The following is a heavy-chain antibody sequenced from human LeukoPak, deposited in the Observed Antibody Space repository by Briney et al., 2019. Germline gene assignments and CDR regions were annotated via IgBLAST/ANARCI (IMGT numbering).Heavy chain of an antibody. J-gene: IGHJ5*02. CDR3: VGYCSSTSCYTRSWFDP. V-gene: IGHV1-2*02. CDR2: INPNSGGT. D-gene: IGHD2-2*02. CDR1: GYTFTGYY. Sequence: ASVKVSCKASGYTFTGYYMHWVRQAPGQGLEWMGWINPNSGGTNYAQKFQGRVTMTRDTSISTAYMELSRLRSDDTAVYYCVGYCSSTSCYTRSWFDPWGQGTLVTVPS.